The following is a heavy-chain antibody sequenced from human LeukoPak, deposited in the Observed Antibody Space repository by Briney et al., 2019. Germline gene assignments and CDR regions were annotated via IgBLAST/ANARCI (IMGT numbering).Heavy chain of an antibody. CDR1: GFTFSSYG. J-gene: IGHJ3*02. V-gene: IGHV3-33*06. CDR2: IWYDGSNK. D-gene: IGHD3-22*01. Sequence: GGSLRLSCAASGFTFSSYGMHWVRQAPGKGREWVAAIWYDGSNKYYADSVKGRFTISRDNSKNTLYLQMNSLRADDTALYYCAKLDYYDSSGYYYPHPNDAFDIWGQGTMVTVS. CDR3: AKLDYYDSSGYYYPHPNDAFDI.